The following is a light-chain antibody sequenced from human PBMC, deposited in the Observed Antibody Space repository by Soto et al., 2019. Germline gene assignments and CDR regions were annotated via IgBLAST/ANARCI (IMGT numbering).Light chain of an antibody. CDR2: GAS. J-gene: IGKJ1*01. CDR1: QSVGSN. Sequence: EIVMTQSPATLSVSPGEGATLSCRASQSVGSNLAWYQQKPGQAPRLLIYGASTRATGVAARFSGSGSGTEFTLTISSLQSEDVAVYYCQQYNNWPRTFGQGTKVEIK. CDR3: QQYNNWPRT. V-gene: IGKV3-15*01.